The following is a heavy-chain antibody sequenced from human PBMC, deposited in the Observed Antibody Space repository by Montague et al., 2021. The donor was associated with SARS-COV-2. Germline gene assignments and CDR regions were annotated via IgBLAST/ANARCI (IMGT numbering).Heavy chain of an antibody. J-gene: IGHJ6*03. CDR1: GGSFSGYY. Sequence: SETLSLTCTVYGGSFSGYYWNWIRQPPGKGLEWIGEINHGGSTKYSPSLKSRLTISADTPKNQFSLKLTSVAAADTAVYYCARLRDGVVPSPILGVGPYYSYYYMDVWGRGTTVTVSS. V-gene: IGHV4-34*01. D-gene: IGHD3-10*01. CDR2: INHGGST. CDR3: ARLRDGVVPSPILGVGPYYSYYYMDV.